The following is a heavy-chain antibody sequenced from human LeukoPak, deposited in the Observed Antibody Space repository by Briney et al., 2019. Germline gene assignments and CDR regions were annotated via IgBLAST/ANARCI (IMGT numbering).Heavy chain of an antibody. CDR3: ARDKVRYDILTGFHDYYGMDV. CDR2: IYYSGST. D-gene: IGHD3-9*01. Sequence: SETLSLTCAVYGGSFSGYYWSWLRQHPGKGLEWIGYIYYSGSTNYNPSLKSRVTISVDTSKNQFSLKLSSVTAADTAVYYCARDKVRYDILTGFHDYYGMDVWGQGTTVTVSS. CDR1: GGSFSGYY. V-gene: IGHV4-59*01. J-gene: IGHJ6*02.